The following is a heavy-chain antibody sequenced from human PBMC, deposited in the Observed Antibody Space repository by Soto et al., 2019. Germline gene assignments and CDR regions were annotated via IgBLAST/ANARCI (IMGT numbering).Heavy chain of an antibody. CDR1: GFTFSSYS. V-gene: IGHV3-21*01. CDR2: ISSSSSYI. Sequence: EVQLVESGGGLVKPGGSLRLSCAASGFTFSSYSMNWVRQAPGKGLEWVSSISSSSSYIYYADSVKGRFTISRDNAKNSLYLQMNSLRAEDTAVYYCARGSNWNYDGMDVWGPGTTVTVSS. D-gene: IGHD1-20*01. CDR3: ARGSNWNYDGMDV. J-gene: IGHJ6*02.